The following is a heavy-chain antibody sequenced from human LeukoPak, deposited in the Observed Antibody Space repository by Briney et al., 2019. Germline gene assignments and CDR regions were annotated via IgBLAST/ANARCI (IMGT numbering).Heavy chain of an antibody. CDR1: GASISSGSHY. D-gene: IGHD3-16*01. V-gene: IGHV4-31*03. Sequence: SETLSLTCTVSGASISSGSHYYNWIRQCPGKGLEWIGYIYYTGITSYNPSLKGRVTMSVDLSMNRVSLKVSSLTAADTAVYYCAASSGVTLGRFWGQGALVTVSS. CDR2: IYYTGIT. J-gene: IGHJ4*02. CDR3: AASSGVTLGRF.